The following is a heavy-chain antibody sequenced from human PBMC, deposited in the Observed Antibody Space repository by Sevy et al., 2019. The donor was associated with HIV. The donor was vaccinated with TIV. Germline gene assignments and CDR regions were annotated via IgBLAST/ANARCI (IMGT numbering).Heavy chain of an antibody. Sequence: SETLSLTCTVSGGSISSYYWSWIRQPPGKGLEWIGHIYYSGSTNYNPTLKSRVTISVDTSKNQFSLKLSSVTAADTAVYYCARQGGYQLPAAFDNWGQGTMVTVSS. D-gene: IGHD5-18*01. CDR1: GGSISSYY. V-gene: IGHV4-59*08. CDR3: ARQGGYQLPAAFDN. J-gene: IGHJ3*02. CDR2: IYYSGST.